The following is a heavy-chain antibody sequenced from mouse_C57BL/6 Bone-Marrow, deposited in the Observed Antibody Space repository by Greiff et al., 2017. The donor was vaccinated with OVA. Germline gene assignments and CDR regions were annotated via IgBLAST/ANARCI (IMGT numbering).Heavy chain of an antibody. V-gene: IGHV1-74*01. Sequence: QVHVKQSGAELVKPGASVKVSCKASGYTFTSYWMHWVKQRPGQGLEWIGRIHPSDNDTNYNQKFKGKATLTVDKSSSTAYMQLSSLTSEDSAVYYCAITGGFAYWGQGTLVTVSA. CDR2: IHPSDNDT. J-gene: IGHJ3*01. CDR3: AITGGFAY. CDR1: GYTFTSYW.